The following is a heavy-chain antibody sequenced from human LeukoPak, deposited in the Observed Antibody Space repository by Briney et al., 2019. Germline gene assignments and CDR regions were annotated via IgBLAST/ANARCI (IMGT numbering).Heavy chain of an antibody. J-gene: IGHJ4*02. V-gene: IGHV3-66*01. CDR2: THSDGTT. Sequence: GVSLRLSCAVSGFTVSNNFMNWVRQAPGKGLEWVSVTHSDGTTYFADSVQGRFTISRDNSKNTLYLQMNSLRDEGTAVYYCARPSSLDGSGRYYIDYWGQGTLVTVSS. CDR3: ARPSSLDGSGRYYIDY. D-gene: IGHD3-10*01. CDR1: GFTVSNNF.